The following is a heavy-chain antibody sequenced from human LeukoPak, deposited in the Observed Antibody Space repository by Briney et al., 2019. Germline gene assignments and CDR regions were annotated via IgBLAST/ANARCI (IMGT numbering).Heavy chain of an antibody. V-gene: IGHV1-2*02. Sequence: ASVKVSCKASGYTFTGYYIFWVRQAPGQGLEWMGWINPDSGGTNYAQKFQGRVTMTRDTSISTAYMELSRLTSDDTAMFYCARGHHYFVSGSYYNFWGQGTLVTVSS. J-gene: IGHJ4*02. CDR1: GYTFTGYY. CDR2: INPDSGGT. CDR3: ARGHHYFVSGSYYNF. D-gene: IGHD3-10*01.